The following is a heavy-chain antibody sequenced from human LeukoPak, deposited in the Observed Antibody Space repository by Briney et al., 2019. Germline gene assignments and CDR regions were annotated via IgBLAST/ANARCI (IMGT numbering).Heavy chain of an antibody. CDR3: ARGDPS. CDR1: GFTFGDYV. Sequence: GGSLRLSCAASGFTFGDYVMHWVRQAPGKGLEWVAVISFHGSSTHYADSVKGRFTISRDNSKNTLYLQMNSLRPEDTAVYYCARGDPSWGQGTLVTVSS. V-gene: IGHV3-30*04. CDR2: ISFHGSST. J-gene: IGHJ5*02.